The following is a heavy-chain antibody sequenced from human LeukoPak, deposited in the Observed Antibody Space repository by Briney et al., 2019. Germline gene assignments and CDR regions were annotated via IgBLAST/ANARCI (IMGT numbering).Heavy chain of an antibody. D-gene: IGHD6-13*01. CDR3: AKSDIAAAGTGAFDI. J-gene: IGHJ3*02. Sequence: GGSLRLSCAASGFTFSSYSMNWVRQAPGKGLEWVSSISSSSSYIYYADSVKGRFTISRDNAKNSLYLQMNSLRAEDTAVYYCAKSDIAAAGTGAFDIWGQGTMVTVSS. CDR1: GFTFSSYS. V-gene: IGHV3-21*04. CDR2: ISSSSSYI.